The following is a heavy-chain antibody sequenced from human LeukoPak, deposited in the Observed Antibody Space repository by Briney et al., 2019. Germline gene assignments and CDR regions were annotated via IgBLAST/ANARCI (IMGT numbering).Heavy chain of an antibody. Sequence: SETLSLTCAVYGGSFRDYYWSWVRQPPGKGLEWIGEINYSGATNYNSSLKSRVTISLDTTKNQFSLKLSFVTAADTAVYYCARSRYSSSSGLDFDYWGQGTLVTVSS. CDR1: GGSFRDYY. D-gene: IGHD6-6*01. J-gene: IGHJ4*02. CDR3: ARSRYSSSSGLDFDY. CDR2: INYSGAT. V-gene: IGHV4-34*01.